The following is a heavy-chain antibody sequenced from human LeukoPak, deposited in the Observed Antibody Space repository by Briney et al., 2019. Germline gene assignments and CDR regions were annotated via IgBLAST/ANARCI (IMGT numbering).Heavy chain of an antibody. D-gene: IGHD3-22*01. Sequence: GGSLRLSCAVSGITFSNSAMIWVRQSPGKGLEWVSAISGSGDTTYYADSVKGRFTISRDNSKNTLYLQMNSLRAEDTAVYYCARQYMGLDDYYDRETKAFDIWGQGTMVTVSS. J-gene: IGHJ3*02. V-gene: IGHV3-23*01. CDR1: GITFSNSA. CDR3: ARQYMGLDDYYDRETKAFDI. CDR2: ISGSGDTT.